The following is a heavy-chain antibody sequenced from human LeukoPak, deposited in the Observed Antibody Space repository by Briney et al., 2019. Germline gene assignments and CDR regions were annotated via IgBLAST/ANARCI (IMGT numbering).Heavy chain of an antibody. Sequence: GGSLRLSCTASGFTFGDYAMSWVRQAPGKGLEWVGSIRSTPFGGTTEYAASVKGRFTISRDDSKSIAYLQMNSLKTEDTAMYYCTRVLDGDYPFDLWGQGTLVTVSS. CDR1: GFTFGDYA. CDR2: IRSTPFGGTT. J-gene: IGHJ4*02. D-gene: IGHD4-17*01. CDR3: TRVLDGDYPFDL. V-gene: IGHV3-49*04.